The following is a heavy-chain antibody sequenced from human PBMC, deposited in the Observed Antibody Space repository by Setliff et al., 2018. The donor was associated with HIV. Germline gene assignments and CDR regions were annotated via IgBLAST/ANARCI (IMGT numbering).Heavy chain of an antibody. CDR1: GGSINSTSYY. V-gene: IGHV3-23*01. CDR2: ISGSGGST. J-gene: IGHJ4*02. CDR3: AKHQKYYYDSSGSILDY. Sequence: ETLSLTCTVSGGSINSTSYYWGWIRQPPGNGLEWVSAISGSGGSTYYADSVKGRFTISRDNSKNTLYLQMNSLRAEDTAVYYCAKHQKYYYDSSGSILDYWGQGTLVTVSS. D-gene: IGHD3-22*01.